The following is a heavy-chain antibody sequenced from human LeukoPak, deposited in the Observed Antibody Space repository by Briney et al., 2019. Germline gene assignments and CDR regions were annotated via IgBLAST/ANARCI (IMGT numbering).Heavy chain of an antibody. CDR2: ISAYNGNT. CDR1: GYTFTSYG. D-gene: IGHD2-2*02. Sequence: ASVKVSCKASGYTFTSYGISWVRQAPGQGLEWMGWISAYNGNTNYAQKLQGRVTMTTDTSTSTAYMELRSLRSDDTAVYYCARDPNVVAPVGIYDSWGQGTLVTVSS. J-gene: IGHJ4*02. CDR3: ARDPNVVAPVGIYDS. V-gene: IGHV1-18*01.